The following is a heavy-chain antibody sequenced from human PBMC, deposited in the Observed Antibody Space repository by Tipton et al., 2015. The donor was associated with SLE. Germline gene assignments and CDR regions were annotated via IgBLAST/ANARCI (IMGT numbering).Heavy chain of an antibody. D-gene: IGHD3-22*01. CDR1: GFTFSNAW. CDR3: AGDLSSGFPDV. CDR2: INHSGST. V-gene: IGHV4-34*08. J-gene: IGHJ6*04. Sequence: QLVQSGGGLVKPGGSLRLSCAASGFTFSNAWMSWVRQPPGKGLEWIGEINHSGSTNYNPSLKSRVTISVDTSKNQFSLKLSSVTAADTAVYYCAGDLSSGFPDVWGKGTTVTVSS.